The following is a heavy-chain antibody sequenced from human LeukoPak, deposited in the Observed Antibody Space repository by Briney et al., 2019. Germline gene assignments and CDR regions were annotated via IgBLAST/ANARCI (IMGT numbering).Heavy chain of an antibody. CDR2: INPNSGGT. CDR3: ARDTGYSSGYDY. Sequence: ASLKVSSKASGYTFTAYYMHWVRQAPGHGLEWMGWINPNSGGTNYAQKFQGRVTMTRDTSISTAYMELSRLRSDDTAVYYCARDTGYSSGYDYWGQGTLVTVSS. J-gene: IGHJ4*02. CDR1: GYTFTAYY. D-gene: IGHD6-19*01. V-gene: IGHV1-2*02.